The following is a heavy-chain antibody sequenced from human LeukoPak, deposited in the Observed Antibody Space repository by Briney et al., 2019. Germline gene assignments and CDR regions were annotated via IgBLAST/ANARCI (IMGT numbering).Heavy chain of an antibody. CDR1: GFTFSSYA. CDR2: ISSNGGST. Sequence: GGSLRLSCAASGFTFSSYAMHWVRQAPGKGLEYVSAISSNGGSTYYANSVKGRFTISRDNSKNTLYLQMGSLRAEDMAVYYRARDLDSPAGDYVYYYYGMDVWGQGTTVTVSS. CDR3: ARDLDSPAGDYVYYYYGMDV. D-gene: IGHD4-17*01. J-gene: IGHJ6*02. V-gene: IGHV3-64*01.